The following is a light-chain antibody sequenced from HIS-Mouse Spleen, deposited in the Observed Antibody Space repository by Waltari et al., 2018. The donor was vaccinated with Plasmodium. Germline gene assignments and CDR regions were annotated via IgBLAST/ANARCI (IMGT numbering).Light chain of an antibody. CDR3: QVWDSSSDHPV. J-gene: IGLJ2*01. V-gene: IGLV3-21*02. Sequence: SYVLTQPPSVSVAPGQTARITCGGNNIGSKSVHWYQQKPGQAPVLGVYADSDRPSGIPERFSGANSGNTATLTISRVEAVDEADYYCQVWDSSSDHPVFGGGTKLTVL. CDR1: NIGSKS. CDR2: ADS.